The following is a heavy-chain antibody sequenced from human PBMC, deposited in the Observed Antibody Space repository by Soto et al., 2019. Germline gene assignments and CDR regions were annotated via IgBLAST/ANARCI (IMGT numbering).Heavy chain of an antibody. V-gene: IGHV3-23*01. D-gene: IGHD2-2*02. Sequence: PGGSLRLSCAASGFTFSSYAMSWVRQAPGKGLEWVSAISGSGGSTYYADSGKGRFTISRDNSKNTLYLQMNSLRAEDTAVYCCAKGPFYCSSTSCYIRAGDYYYYYGMDVWGQGTTVTVSS. CDR3: AKGPFYCSSTSCYIRAGDYYYYYGMDV. J-gene: IGHJ6*02. CDR1: GFTFSSYA. CDR2: ISGSGGST.